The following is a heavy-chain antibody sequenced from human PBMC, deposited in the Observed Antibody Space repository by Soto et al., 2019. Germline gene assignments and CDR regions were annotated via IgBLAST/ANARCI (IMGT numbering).Heavy chain of an antibody. V-gene: IGHV1-69*06. CDR2: IIPIFGTA. CDR3: ARVAMVRGVITPLSYYYGMDV. J-gene: IGHJ6*02. D-gene: IGHD3-10*01. Sequence: SVKVSCKASGGTFSSYSSSLVRQAPGQGLECMGGIIPIFGTANYAQKFQGRVTITADKSTSTAYVELSSLRSEDTAVYYCARVAMVRGVITPLSYYYGMDVWGQGTTVTVSS. CDR1: GGTFSSYS.